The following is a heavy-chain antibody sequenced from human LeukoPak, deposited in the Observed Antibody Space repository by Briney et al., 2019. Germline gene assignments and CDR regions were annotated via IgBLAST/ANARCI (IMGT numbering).Heavy chain of an antibody. V-gene: IGHV3-48*03. J-gene: IGHJ6*04. CDR3: AELGITMIGGV. CDR1: GFTFSSYE. CDR2: ISSSGSTI. Sequence: PGGSLRLSCSASGFTFSSYEMNWVRQAPGKGLEWVSYISSSGSTIYYADSVKGRFTISRDNAKNSLYLQMNSLRAENTAVYYCAELGITMIGGVWGKGTTVTISS. D-gene: IGHD3-10*02.